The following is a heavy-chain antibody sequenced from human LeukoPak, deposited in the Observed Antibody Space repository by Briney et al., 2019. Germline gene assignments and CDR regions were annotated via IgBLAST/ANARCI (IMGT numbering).Heavy chain of an antibody. V-gene: IGHV3-7*01. J-gene: IGHJ4*02. CDR2: VKQDGSDK. CDR1: GFTFHTYW. Sequence: GGSLRLSCAASGFTFHTYWMTWVRQAPGKGLEWVANVKQDGSDKYYADSVKGRFAISRDNAKNSLYLQMNTLTVEDTARYYCARDHISGYYAYWGQGTLVTVSS. CDR3: ARDHISGYYAY.